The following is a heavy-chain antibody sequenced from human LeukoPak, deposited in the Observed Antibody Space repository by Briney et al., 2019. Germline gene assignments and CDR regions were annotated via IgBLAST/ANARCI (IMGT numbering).Heavy chain of an antibody. CDR3: ARAYYDISGYYYFDS. CDR1: GFTFSSYA. Sequence: GGSLRLSCSASGFTFSSYAMYWVRQAPGKGLESVSVIGSNGGNTDYADSVKGRFTISRDQSKNTLYLQMSSLRAEDTAVYYCARAYYDISGYYYFDSWGQGTLVTVSS. J-gene: IGHJ4*02. D-gene: IGHD3-22*01. V-gene: IGHV3-64D*06. CDR2: IGSNGGNT.